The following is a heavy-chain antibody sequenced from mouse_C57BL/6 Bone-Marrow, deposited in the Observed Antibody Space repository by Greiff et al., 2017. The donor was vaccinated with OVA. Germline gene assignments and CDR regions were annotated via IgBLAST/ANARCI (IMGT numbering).Heavy chain of an antibody. V-gene: IGHV1-81*01. CDR3: AREEGWLLHKNLDY. J-gene: IGHJ2*01. Sequence: VKLMESGAELARPGASVKLSCKASGYTFTSYGISWVKQRTGQGLEWIGEIYPRSGNTYYNEKFKGKATLTADKSSSTAYMELRSLTSEDSAVYFCAREEGWLLHKNLDYWGQGTTLTVSS. CDR1: GYTFTSYG. D-gene: IGHD2-3*01. CDR2: IYPRSGNT.